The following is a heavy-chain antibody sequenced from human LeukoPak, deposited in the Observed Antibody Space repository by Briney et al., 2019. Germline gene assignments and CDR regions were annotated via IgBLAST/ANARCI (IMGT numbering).Heavy chain of an antibody. V-gene: IGHV3-49*04. CDR3: TRDQRGLVRDYYGMDV. CDR1: GFTFSSYA. CDR2: IRSKAYGGTT. Sequence: PGRSLRLSCAASGFTFSSYAMHWVRQAPGKGLEWVGFIRSKAYGGTTEYAASVKGRFTISRDDSKSIAYLQMNSLKTEDTAVYYCTRDQRGLVRDYYGMDVWGQGTTVTVSS. J-gene: IGHJ6*02. D-gene: IGHD6-19*01.